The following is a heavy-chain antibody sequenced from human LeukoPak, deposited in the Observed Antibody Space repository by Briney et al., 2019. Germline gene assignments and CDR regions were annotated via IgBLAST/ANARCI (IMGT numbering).Heavy chain of an antibody. CDR3: ARGVYIAAAQYGY. CDR1: GGSISSDY. D-gene: IGHD6-13*01. Sequence: SETLSLTCTVSGGSISSDYWSWIRQPPGTGLEWIGYIYYSATTNYNPSLKSRVTISVDTSKNQFSLKLSSVTAADTAVYYCARGVYIAAAQYGYWGQGTLVTVSS. V-gene: IGHV4-59*01. J-gene: IGHJ4*02. CDR2: IYYSATT.